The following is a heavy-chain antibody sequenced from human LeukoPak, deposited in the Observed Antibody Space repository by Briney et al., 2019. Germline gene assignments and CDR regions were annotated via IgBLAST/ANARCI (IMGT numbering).Heavy chain of an antibody. CDR1: GGSISSSSYY. V-gene: IGHV4-39*01. D-gene: IGHD3-3*01. CDR3: ARLTIFGVVIVNDAFDI. Sequence: SETLSLTCTVSGGSISSSSYYWGWIRQPPGMGLEWIGSIYYSGSTYYNPSLKSRVTISVDTSKNQFSLKLSSVTAADTAVYYCARLTIFGVVIVNDAFDIWGQGTMVTVSS. CDR2: IYYSGST. J-gene: IGHJ3*02.